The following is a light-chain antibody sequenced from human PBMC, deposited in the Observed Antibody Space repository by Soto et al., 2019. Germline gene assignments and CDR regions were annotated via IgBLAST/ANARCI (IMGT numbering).Light chain of an antibody. J-gene: IGLJ3*02. Sequence: QSALTQPPSVSAAPGQKVTISCSGSTSNIGYNYVSWYQQLPGTAPKLLIYENVLRPSGIPDRFSGSKSGTSATLGITGLQTGDEADYYCGTWDSSLSAWVFGGGTKLTVL. CDR3: GTWDSSLSAWV. V-gene: IGLV1-51*02. CDR2: ENV. CDR1: TSNIGYNY.